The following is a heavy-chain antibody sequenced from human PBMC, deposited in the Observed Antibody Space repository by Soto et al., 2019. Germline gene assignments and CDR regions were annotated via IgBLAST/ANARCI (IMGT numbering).Heavy chain of an antibody. Sequence: VGSLRLSCAASGFTFSSYSMNWVRQAPGKGLEWVSSISSSSSYIYYADSVKGRFTISRDNAKNSLYLQMNSLRAEDTAVYYCAREPYSGYDLQSAYWGQGTLVTVSS. J-gene: IGHJ4*02. V-gene: IGHV3-21*01. CDR2: ISSSSSYI. D-gene: IGHD5-12*01. CDR1: GFTFSSYS. CDR3: AREPYSGYDLQSAY.